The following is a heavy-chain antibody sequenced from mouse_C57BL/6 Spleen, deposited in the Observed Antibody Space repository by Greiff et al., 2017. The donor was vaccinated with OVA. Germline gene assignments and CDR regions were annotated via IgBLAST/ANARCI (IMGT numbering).Heavy chain of an antibody. V-gene: IGHV7-3*01. CDR2: IRNKANGYTT. CDR1: GFTFTDYY. Sequence: DVKVVESGGGLVQPGGSLSLSCAASGFTFTDYYMSWVRQPPGKALEWLGFIRNKANGYTTEYSASVKGRFTISRDNSQSILYLQMNALRAEDSATYYCARWGIAMDYWGQGTSVTVSS. CDR3: ARWGIAMDY. J-gene: IGHJ4*01.